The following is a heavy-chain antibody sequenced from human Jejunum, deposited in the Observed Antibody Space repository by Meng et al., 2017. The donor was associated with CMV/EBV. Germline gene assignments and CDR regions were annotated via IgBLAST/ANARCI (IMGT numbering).Heavy chain of an antibody. J-gene: IGHJ4*02. CDR2: ISTDNGKT. V-gene: IGHV1-18*01. D-gene: IGHD6-25*01. CDR3: ARGLIAALFDY. CDR1: GYSFTTFD. Sequence: KASGYSFTTFDSSWVRQAPGQGLEWMGWISTDNGKTNYAPNLQGRVTMTTDTSTSTAYLELRGLRSDDTALYFCARGLIAALFDYWGQGTRVTVSS.